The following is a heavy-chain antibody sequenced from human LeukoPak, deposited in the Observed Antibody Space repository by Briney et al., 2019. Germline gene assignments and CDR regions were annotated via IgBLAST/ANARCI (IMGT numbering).Heavy chain of an antibody. J-gene: IGHJ4*02. V-gene: IGHV3-23*01. CDR1: GFTFSSYA. CDR3: AKDSHWILFDD. Sequence: GGSLRLSCAASGFTFSSYAMNWVRQAPGRGLEWVSGIGGSGTRTYYADSVKGRFTISRDNSKNTLYLQMNSLRGEDTAVYYCAKDSHWILFDDWGQGTLVTVSS. CDR2: IGGSGTRT. D-gene: IGHD2-2*03.